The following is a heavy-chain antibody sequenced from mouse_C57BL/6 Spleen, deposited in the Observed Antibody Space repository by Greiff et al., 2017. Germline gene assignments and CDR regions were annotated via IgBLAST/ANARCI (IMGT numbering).Heavy chain of an antibody. D-gene: IGHD1-1*01. J-gene: IGHJ2*01. Sequence: QVQLQQPGAELVRPGTSVTLSCKASGYTFTSYWMHWVKQRPGQGLEWIGVIDPSDSYTNYNQKFKGKATLTVDTSSSTAYMQLSSLTSEDSAVYYCARGITTVEGGYWGQGTTLTVSS. CDR1: GYTFTSYW. V-gene: IGHV1-59*01. CDR2: IDPSDSYT. CDR3: ARGITTVEGGY.